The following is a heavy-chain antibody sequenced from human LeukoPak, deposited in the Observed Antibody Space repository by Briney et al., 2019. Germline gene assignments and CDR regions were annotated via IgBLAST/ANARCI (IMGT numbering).Heavy chain of an antibody. CDR2: INPNSGGT. CDR3: ARGRLLAAKYYFDY. V-gene: IGHV1-2*02. D-gene: IGHD2/OR15-2a*01. J-gene: IGHJ4*02. Sequence: GASVKVSCKASGYTFTGYYLYWVRQAPGQGLEWMGWINPNSGGTNYAQKFQGRVTMTRDTSISTAYMELSRLRSDDTAVYYCARGRLLAAKYYFDYWGQGTLVTVSS. CDR1: GYTFTGYY.